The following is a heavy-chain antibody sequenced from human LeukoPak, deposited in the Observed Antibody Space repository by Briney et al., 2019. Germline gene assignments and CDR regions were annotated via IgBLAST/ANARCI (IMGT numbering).Heavy chain of an antibody. V-gene: IGHV3-11*01. CDR3: ARDGDTTSKVDY. CDR1: GFTFSNHY. Sequence: GGSLRLSCAASGFTFSNHYMSWIRQAPGKGLAWVSYITSSDSGGFYADSVKGRFTISRDNAKNSLYLQMNSLRVEDTAVYYCARDGDTTSKVDYLGQGTLVTVSS. CDR2: ITSSDSGG. J-gene: IGHJ4*02. D-gene: IGHD4-11*01.